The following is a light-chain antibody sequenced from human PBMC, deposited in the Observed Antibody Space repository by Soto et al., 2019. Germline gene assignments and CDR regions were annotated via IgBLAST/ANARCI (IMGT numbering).Light chain of an antibody. CDR3: SSFASGYIVI. CDR2: EVS. J-gene: IGLJ2*01. CDR1: SSDVGGYNY. Sequence: QSALTQPASVSGSPGQSITISCTGTSSDVGGYNYVSWYQQHPGKAPKVMIYEVSNRPSGVSNRFSGSKSGNTASLTISGLQAEDEADYYCSSFASGYIVIFGGGTKVTVL. V-gene: IGLV2-14*01.